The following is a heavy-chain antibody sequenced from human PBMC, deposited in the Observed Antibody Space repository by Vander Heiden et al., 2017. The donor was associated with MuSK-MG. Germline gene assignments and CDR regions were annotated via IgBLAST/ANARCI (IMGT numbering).Heavy chain of an antibody. J-gene: IGHJ4*02. D-gene: IGHD2-21*01. CDR1: GFTFSSYS. CDR2: ISSSRRYI. V-gene: IGHV3-21*01. CDR3: AREPDFDY. Sequence: EVQLVESGGGLVKPGGSLRLSCAASGFTFSSYSMNWVRQAPGKGLEWVSSISSSRRYIDYADSVKGRFTISRDNAKNSLYLQMNSLRAEDTAVYYCAREPDFDYWGQGTLVTVSS.